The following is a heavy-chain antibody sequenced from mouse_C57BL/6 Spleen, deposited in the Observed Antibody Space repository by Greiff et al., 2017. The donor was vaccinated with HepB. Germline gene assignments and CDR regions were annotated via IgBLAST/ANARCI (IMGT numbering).Heavy chain of an antibody. D-gene: IGHD2-5*01. Sequence: DVHLVESGPGLVKPPQSLSLTCSVTGYSITSGYYWNWIRQFPGNKLEWMGYISYDGSNNYNPSLKNRISITRDTSKNQFFLKLNSVTTEDTATYYCAREAIYYSNYNAMDYWGQGTSVTVSS. J-gene: IGHJ4*01. CDR2: ISYDGSN. CDR3: AREAIYYSNYNAMDY. V-gene: IGHV3-6*01. CDR1: GYSITSGYY.